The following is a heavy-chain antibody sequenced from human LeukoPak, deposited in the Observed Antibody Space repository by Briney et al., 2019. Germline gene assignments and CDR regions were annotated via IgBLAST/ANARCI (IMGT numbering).Heavy chain of an antibody. J-gene: IGHJ4*02. D-gene: IGHD5-12*01. CDR2: INPSGGST. CDR1: GYTFTSYY. V-gene: IGHV1-46*03. CDR3: ARDREVVDSRYDEPQFLFDY. Sequence: ASVKVSCKASGYTFTSYYMHWVRQAPGQGLEWMGIINPSGGSTSYAQKFQGRVTMTRDTSTSTVYMELSSLRSEDTAVYYCARDREVVDSRYDEPQFLFDYWGQGTLVTVSS.